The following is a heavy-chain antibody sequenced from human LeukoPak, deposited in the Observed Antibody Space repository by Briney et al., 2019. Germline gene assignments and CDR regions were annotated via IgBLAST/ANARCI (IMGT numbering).Heavy chain of an antibody. J-gene: IGHJ4*02. Sequence: HAGRSLRLSCAASGFTFDDYAMHWVRHAPGKGLEGVSGISWNSGSIGYADSVKGRFTISRDNFKNTLYLQMNSLTAEDTAIYYCARDPGTIFDVLNYHFDYWGQGTLVTVSS. CDR1: GFTFDDYA. CDR3: ARDPGTIFDVLNYHFDY. CDR2: ISWNSGSI. V-gene: IGHV3-9*01. D-gene: IGHD3-3*01.